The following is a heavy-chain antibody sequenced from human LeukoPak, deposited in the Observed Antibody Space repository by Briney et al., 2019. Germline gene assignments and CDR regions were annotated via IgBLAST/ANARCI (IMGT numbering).Heavy chain of an antibody. V-gene: IGHV4-61*02. J-gene: IGHJ4*02. CDR3: ARGLFFYYGSGSYYSPVDY. Sequence: SETLSLTCTVSGGSISSGSYYWSWIRQPAGKGLEWIGRIYTSGSTNYNPSLKSRVTISVDTSKNQSSLKLSSVTAADTAVYYCARGLFFYYGSGSYYSPVDYWGQGTLVTVSS. D-gene: IGHD3-10*01. CDR2: IYTSGST. CDR1: GGSISSGSYY.